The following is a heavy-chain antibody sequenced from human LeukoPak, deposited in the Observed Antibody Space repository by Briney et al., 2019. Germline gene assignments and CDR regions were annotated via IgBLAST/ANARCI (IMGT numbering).Heavy chain of an antibody. D-gene: IGHD3-9*01. CDR3: ARRPAYYDILTADW. CDR2: ISSSGSTI. CDR1: GFTFSSYE. Sequence: GGSLRLSCAASGFTFSSYEMNWVRQAPGKGLEWVSYISSSGSTIYYADSVKGRFTISRDNAKNSLYLQMNSLRAEDTAVYYCARRPAYYDILTADWWGQGTLVTASS. V-gene: IGHV3-48*03. J-gene: IGHJ4*02.